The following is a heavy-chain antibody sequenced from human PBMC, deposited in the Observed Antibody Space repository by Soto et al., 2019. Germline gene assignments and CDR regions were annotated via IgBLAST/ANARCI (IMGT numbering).Heavy chain of an antibody. D-gene: IGHD3-22*01. CDR1: GGSISSGGYY. CDR3: ARDHDSSGYYPN. J-gene: IGHJ4*02. V-gene: IGHV4-31*03. CDR2: IYYSGST. Sequence: SETLSLTCTVSGGSISSGGYYWSWIRQHPGKGLEWIGYIYYSGSTYYNPSLKSRVTISVDTSKNQFSLKLSSVTAADTAVYYCARDHDSSGYYPNWGQGTLVTVSS.